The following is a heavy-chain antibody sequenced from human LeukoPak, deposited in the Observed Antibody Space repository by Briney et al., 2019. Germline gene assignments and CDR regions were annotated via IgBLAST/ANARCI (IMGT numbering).Heavy chain of an antibody. CDR2: IYYSGST. Sequence: SETLSLTCTVSGGSVSSSSYYWGWIRQPPGKGLEWIGSIYYSGSTYYNPSLKSRVTISVDTSKNQFSLKLSSVTAADTAVYYCARGPPGYYYGSGSGWFDPWGQGTLVTVSS. D-gene: IGHD3-10*01. J-gene: IGHJ5*02. CDR3: ARGPPGYYYGSGSGWFDP. CDR1: GGSVSSSSYY. V-gene: IGHV4-39*07.